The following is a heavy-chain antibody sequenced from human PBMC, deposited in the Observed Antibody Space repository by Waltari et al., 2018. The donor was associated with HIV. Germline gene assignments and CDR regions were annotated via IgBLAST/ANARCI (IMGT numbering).Heavy chain of an antibody. CDR2: IYYSVST. D-gene: IGHD6-6*01. Sequence: QVQLQESGPGLVKPSATLSLTCTVSGGSISSYYWSWIRQPPGKGLEWIGYIYYSVSTNYVPSLKSRVTISVDTSKNQFSLNLSSLTAADTAVYYGARIVRGDAFDIWGQGTMVTVSS. J-gene: IGHJ3*02. CDR1: GGSISSYY. CDR3: ARIVRGDAFDI. V-gene: IGHV4-59*01.